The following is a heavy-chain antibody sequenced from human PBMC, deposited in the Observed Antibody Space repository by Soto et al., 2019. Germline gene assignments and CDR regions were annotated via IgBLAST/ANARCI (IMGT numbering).Heavy chain of an antibody. D-gene: IGHD4-17*01. CDR3: ASPPFHYYYGDYVLDY. CDR1: GFTFSSYW. Sequence: EVQLVESGGGLVQPGGSLRLSCVASGFTFSSYWMHWVRQAPGKGLVWVSRINSVGTSSNYADSVKGRFTISRDNAKNTLYLQMNSLRAEDTAVYYCASPPFHYYYGDYVLDYWGQGTLVTFSS. V-gene: IGHV3-74*01. J-gene: IGHJ4*02. CDR2: INSVGTSS.